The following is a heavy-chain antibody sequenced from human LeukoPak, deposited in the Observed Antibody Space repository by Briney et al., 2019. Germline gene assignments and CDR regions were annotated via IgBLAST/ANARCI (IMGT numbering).Heavy chain of an antibody. Sequence: SETLSLTCTVSGGSISSGSYYWSWIRQPAGKGLEWIGRIYTSGGTNYNPSLKSRVTISVDTSKNQFSLKLSSVTAADTAVYYCARGKDYYDSRGYSPSYDYWGQGTLVTVSS. V-gene: IGHV4-61*02. CDR2: IYTSGGT. CDR1: GGSISSGSYY. D-gene: IGHD3-22*01. CDR3: ARGKDYYDSRGYSPSYDY. J-gene: IGHJ4*02.